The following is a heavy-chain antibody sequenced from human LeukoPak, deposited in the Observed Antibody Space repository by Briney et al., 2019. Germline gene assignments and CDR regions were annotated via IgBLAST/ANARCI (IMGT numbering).Heavy chain of an antibody. J-gene: IGHJ4*02. Sequence: KPSETLSLTCTVSGGSISSSSYYWGWVRQPPGEGLGWIGRIYYSGSTYYNPSLKSRVTISVDTSKNQFSLKLSSVTAADTAVYYCARRGFRGYCSSTSCLFHDYWGQGTLVTVSS. D-gene: IGHD2-2*01. CDR2: IYYSGST. CDR3: ARRGFRGYCSSTSCLFHDY. V-gene: IGHV4-39*07. CDR1: GGSISSSSYY.